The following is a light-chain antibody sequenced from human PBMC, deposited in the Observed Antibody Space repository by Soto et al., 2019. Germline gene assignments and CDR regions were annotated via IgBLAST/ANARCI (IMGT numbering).Light chain of an antibody. CDR2: GAS. Sequence: EIVLTQSPATLSLFPGERATLSCRASQTVRTYLAWYQQKPGQAPRLLIYGASSRATGIPDRFSGSGSGTDFTLTISSLQPEDFATYYCLQHNSYPITFGQGTRLEIK. V-gene: IGKV3-11*01. CDR1: QTVRTY. J-gene: IGKJ5*01. CDR3: LQHNSYPIT.